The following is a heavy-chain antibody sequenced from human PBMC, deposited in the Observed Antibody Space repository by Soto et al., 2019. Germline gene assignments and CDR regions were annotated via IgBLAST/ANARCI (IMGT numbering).Heavy chain of an antibody. CDR3: ARTYYDSSGYYEGFDP. J-gene: IGHJ5*02. V-gene: IGHV1-2*02. CDR1: GYTFTGYY. D-gene: IGHD3-22*01. Sequence: ASVKVSCKASGYTFTGYYMHWVRQAPGQGLEWMGWINPNSGGTNYAQKFQGRVTMTRDTSISTAYMELSRLRSDDTAVYYCARTYYDSSGYYEGFDPWGQGTLVTVPS. CDR2: INPNSGGT.